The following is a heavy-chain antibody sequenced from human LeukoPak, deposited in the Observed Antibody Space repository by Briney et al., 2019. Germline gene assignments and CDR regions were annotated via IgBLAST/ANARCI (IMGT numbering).Heavy chain of an antibody. CDR2: INPNSGGT. D-gene: IGHD6-19*01. V-gene: IGHV1-2*02. CDR1: GYTFTGYY. CDR3: ARDLAVAGAFDY. Sequence: ASVKVSCKASGYTFTGYYMHWVRQAPGQGLEWMGWINPNSGGTNYAQKFQGRVTMTRDTSISTAYMELSGLRSDDTAVYYCARDLAVAGAFDYWGQGTLVTVSS. J-gene: IGHJ4*02.